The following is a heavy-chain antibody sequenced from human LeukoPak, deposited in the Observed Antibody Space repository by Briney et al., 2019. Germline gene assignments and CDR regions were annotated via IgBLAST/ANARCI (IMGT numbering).Heavy chain of an antibody. J-gene: IGHJ4*02. CDR3: ARDGGYTGYEPPDY. CDR2: ITTNTGNP. CDR1: GYSFTNYA. V-gene: IGHV7-4-1*02. D-gene: IGHD5-12*01. Sequence: ASVTVSRKASGYSFTNYALNWVRQAPGQGLEWMGWITTNTGNPTYAQGFTRRFAFSLDTSVSTAYLQISSLKADDTAVYYCARDGGYTGYEPPDYWGQGTLVTVSS.